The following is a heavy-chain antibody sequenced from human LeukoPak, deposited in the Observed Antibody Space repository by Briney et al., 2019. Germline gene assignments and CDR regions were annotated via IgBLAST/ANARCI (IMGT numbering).Heavy chain of an antibody. CDR3: ARESDYVDY. V-gene: IGHV1-18*01. CDR2: ISAHNGDT. CDR1: GYTFTSYG. Sequence: ASVKVSCKASGYTFTSYGISWVRQAPGQGREWMGGISAHNGDTNYAQKLQGRVTMTTETYTRTDYMELRSLRSDATAVYYCARESDYVDYWGQGTLVTVSS. J-gene: IGHJ4*02.